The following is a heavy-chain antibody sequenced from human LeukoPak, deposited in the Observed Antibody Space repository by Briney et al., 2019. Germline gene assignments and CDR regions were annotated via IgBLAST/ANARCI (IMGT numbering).Heavy chain of an antibody. V-gene: IGHV4-59*08. J-gene: IGHJ4*02. CDR2: IYYSGST. D-gene: IGHD3-9*01. CDR3: ARHVWLQPFDY. Sequence: SETLSLTCSVSGGSMNSYYWSWIRQSPGKRLEWIGYIYYSGSTNYNPSLKSRVTISVDTSKNQFSLKLSSVTAADTAVYYCARHVWLQPFDYWGQGTLVTVSS. CDR1: GGSMNSYY.